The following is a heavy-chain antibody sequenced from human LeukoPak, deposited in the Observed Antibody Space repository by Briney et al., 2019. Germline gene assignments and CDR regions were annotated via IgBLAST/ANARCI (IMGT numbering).Heavy chain of an antibody. Sequence: SETLSLTCAVYGGSFSGYYWSWIRQPPGKGLEGIGEINHSGSTNYNPSLKSRVTISVDTSKNQFSLKLSSVTAADTAVYYCARGGAYYYDSSGYLTSKRVAFDIWGQGTMVTVSS. CDR3: ARGGAYYYDSSGYLTSKRVAFDI. J-gene: IGHJ3*02. CDR2: INHSGST. CDR1: GGSFSGYY. V-gene: IGHV4-34*01. D-gene: IGHD3-22*01.